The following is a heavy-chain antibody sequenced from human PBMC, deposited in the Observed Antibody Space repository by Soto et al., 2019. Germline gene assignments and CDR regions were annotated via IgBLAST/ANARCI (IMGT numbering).Heavy chain of an antibody. J-gene: IGHJ4*02. Sequence: EASVKVSCKASGGNFSSYAISWVRQAPGQGLEWMGGIIPIFGTANYAQKFQGRVTITADESTSTAYMELSSLRSEDTAVYYCAKATLGYSGSYAYWGQGTLVTVSS. CDR3: AKATLGYSGSYAY. CDR1: GGNFSSYA. CDR2: IIPIFGTA. V-gene: IGHV1-69*13. D-gene: IGHD3-10*01.